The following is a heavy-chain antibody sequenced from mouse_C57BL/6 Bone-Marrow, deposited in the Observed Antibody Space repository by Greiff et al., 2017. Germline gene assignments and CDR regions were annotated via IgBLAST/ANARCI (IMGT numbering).Heavy chain of an antibody. CDR3: ARESYFYAMDY. V-gene: IGHV3-6*01. J-gene: IGHJ4*01. Sequence: EVKLMESGPGLVKPSQSLSLTCSVTGYSITSGYYWNWIRQFPGNKLEWMGYISYDGSNNYNPSLKNRISITRDTSKNQFFLKLNSVTTEDTATXYCARESYFYAMDYWGQGTSVTVSS. D-gene: IGHD1-1*01. CDR1: GYSITSGYY. CDR2: ISYDGSN.